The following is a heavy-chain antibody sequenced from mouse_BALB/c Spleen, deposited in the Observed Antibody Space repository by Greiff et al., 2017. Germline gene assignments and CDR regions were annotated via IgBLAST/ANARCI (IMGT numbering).Heavy chain of an antibody. CDR3: ARIEVYAMDY. V-gene: IGHV5-4*02. CDR1: GFTFSDYY. J-gene: IGHJ4*01. CDR2: ISDGGSYT. Sequence: EVQLQQSGGGLVKPGGSLKLSCAASGFTFSDYYMYWVRQTPEKRLEWVATISDGGSYTYYPDSVKGRFTISRDNAKNNLYLQMSSLKSEDTAMYYCARIEVYAMDYWGQGTSVTVSS.